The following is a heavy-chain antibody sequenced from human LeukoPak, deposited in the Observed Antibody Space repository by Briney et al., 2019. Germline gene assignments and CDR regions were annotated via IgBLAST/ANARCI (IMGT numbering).Heavy chain of an antibody. Sequence: SETLSLTCTVSGGSISSSSYYWGWIRQPPGKGLEWIGSIYYSGSTYYNPSLKSRVTISVDTSKNQFSLKLSSVTAADTAVYYCARRGDSGYDHYYFDYWGQGTLVTVSS. CDR3: ARRGDSGYDHYYFDY. CDR2: IYYSGST. CDR1: GGSISSSSYY. J-gene: IGHJ4*02. V-gene: IGHV4-39*01. D-gene: IGHD5-12*01.